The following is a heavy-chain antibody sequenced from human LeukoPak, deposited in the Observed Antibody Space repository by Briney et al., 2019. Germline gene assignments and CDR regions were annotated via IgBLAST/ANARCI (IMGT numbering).Heavy chain of an antibody. J-gene: IGHJ3*02. D-gene: IGHD3-22*01. CDR2: ISGSGSTT. V-gene: IGHV3-23*01. Sequence: PGGSLRLSCEVSGFTVSSNYMTWVRQAPGKGLEWVSAISGSGSTTYYADSVKGRFTISRDNSKNTLYLQMNSLRAEDTAVYYCSLDSSGYFNAFDIWGQGTMVTVSS. CDR1: GFTVSSNY. CDR3: SLDSSGYFNAFDI.